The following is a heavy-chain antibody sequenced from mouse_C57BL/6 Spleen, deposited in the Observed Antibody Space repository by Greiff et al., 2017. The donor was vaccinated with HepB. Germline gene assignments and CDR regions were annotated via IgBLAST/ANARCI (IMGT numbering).Heavy chain of an antibody. CDR1: GYTFTSYW. V-gene: IGHV1-50*01. J-gene: IGHJ4*01. CDR3: ARLLSHAMDY. CDR2: IDPSDSYT. Sequence: QVQLQQPGAELVKPGASVKLSCKASGYTFTSYWMQWVKQRPGQGLEWIGEIDPSDSYTNYNQKFKGKATLTVDTSSSTAYMQLSSLTSEDSAVYYCARLLSHAMDYWGQGTSVTVSS.